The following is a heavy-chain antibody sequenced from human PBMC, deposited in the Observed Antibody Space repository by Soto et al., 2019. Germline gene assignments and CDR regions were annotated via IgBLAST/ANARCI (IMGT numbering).Heavy chain of an antibody. CDR1: GFTFNSRS. J-gene: IGHJ4*02. D-gene: IGHD2-21*02. CDR3: AREPYGDSQYFDY. CDR2: VSFDGKVT. V-gene: IGHV3-30*04. Sequence: GGSLRLSWTGSGFTFNSRSLHLGRQGPDKGLEWVAVVSFDGKVTYYADSVKGRFTVSRDISKNTIYLQANSLRPEDTAVYYCAREPYGDSQYFDYWGQGT.